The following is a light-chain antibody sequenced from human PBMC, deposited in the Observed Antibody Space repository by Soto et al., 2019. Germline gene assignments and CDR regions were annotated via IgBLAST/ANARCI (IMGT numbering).Light chain of an antibody. J-gene: IGKJ1*01. Sequence: EIVLTQSPATLSFSPGERATLSCRASQSVGSYLAWFQQTPGQAPRLLIYDTSNRATGIPARFSGSGSGTDFTLTISILETEEFAVYYCQQRSDWPPTFGQGTKVEIK. CDR3: QQRSDWPPT. CDR1: QSVGSY. CDR2: DTS. V-gene: IGKV3-11*01.